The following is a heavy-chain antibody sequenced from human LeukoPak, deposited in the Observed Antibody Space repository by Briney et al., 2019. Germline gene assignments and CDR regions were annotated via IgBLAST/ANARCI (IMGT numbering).Heavy chain of an antibody. CDR2: IIPIFGTA. V-gene: IGHV1-69*05. J-gene: IGHJ4*02. Sequence: SVKVSCKASGGTFSSYAISWVRQAPGQGLEWMGGIIPIFGTANYAQKFQGRVTITTDESTSTAYMELSRLRSDDTAVYYCARDGDAAMVRSSSEHDYWGQGTLVTVSS. D-gene: IGHD5-18*01. CDR3: ARDGDAAMVRSSSEHDY. CDR1: GGTFSSYA.